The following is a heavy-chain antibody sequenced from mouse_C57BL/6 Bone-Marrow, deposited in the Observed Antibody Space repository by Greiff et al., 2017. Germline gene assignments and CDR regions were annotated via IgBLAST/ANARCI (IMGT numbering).Heavy chain of an antibody. CDR3: ARGSSHYYGSSYWYFDV. J-gene: IGHJ1*03. V-gene: IGHV1-52*01. Sequence: QVQLQQPGAELVRPGSSVKLSCKASGYTFTSYWMHWVKQRPIQGLEWIGNIDPSDSETHYNQKFKDKATLTVDKSSSTAYMQLSSLTSEDSAVYYCARGSSHYYGSSYWYFDVWGTGTTVTVSS. D-gene: IGHD1-1*01. CDR1: GYTFTSYW. CDR2: IDPSDSET.